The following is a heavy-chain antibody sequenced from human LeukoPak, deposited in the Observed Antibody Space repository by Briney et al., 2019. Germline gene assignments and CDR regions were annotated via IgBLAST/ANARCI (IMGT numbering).Heavy chain of an antibody. D-gene: IGHD2-15*01. CDR1: GFTFSSYS. Sequence: GGSLRLSCAASGFTFSSYSMNWVRQAPGKGLEWVSSISSSSSYTYYADSVKGRFTISRDNAKNSLYLQMDSLRAEDTAVYYCARGGCSGGSCYTYQDYWGQGTLVTVSS. CDR3: ARGGCSGGSCYTYQDY. J-gene: IGHJ4*02. V-gene: IGHV3-21*01. CDR2: ISSSSSYT.